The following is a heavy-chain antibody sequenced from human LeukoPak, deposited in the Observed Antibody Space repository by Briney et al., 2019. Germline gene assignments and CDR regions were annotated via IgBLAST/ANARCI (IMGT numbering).Heavy chain of an antibody. V-gene: IGHV4-34*01. J-gene: IGHJ4*02. CDR1: GGSFSGYY. Sequence: SETLSLTCAVYGGSFSGYYWSWIRQPPGKGLEWIGEINHGGSTNYNPSLKSRVTISEDTSKNHFSLKLRSATAADTAVYYCARGGTAYYYGAGSYLAYWGQGTLVTVSS. D-gene: IGHD3-10*01. CDR3: ARGGTAYYYGAGSYLAY. CDR2: INHGGST.